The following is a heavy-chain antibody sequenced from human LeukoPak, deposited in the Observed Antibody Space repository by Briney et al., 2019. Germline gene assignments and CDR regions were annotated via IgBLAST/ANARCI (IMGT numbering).Heavy chain of an antibody. CDR3: SRDLHPWACDS. CDR1: TFIFGFYG. V-gene: IGHV3-30*02. Sequence: GGSLRLSCGASTFIFGFYGMHWVRQSPGKGLEWVAFIQNYGTWKYYVDSVKGRFTVSRDNFRSTLYLQMKELRVENTAVYYCSRDLHPWACDSWGQGTLVTVSS. CDR2: IQNYGTWK. J-gene: IGHJ4*02.